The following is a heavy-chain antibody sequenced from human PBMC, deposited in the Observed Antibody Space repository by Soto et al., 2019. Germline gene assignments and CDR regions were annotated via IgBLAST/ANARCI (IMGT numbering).Heavy chain of an antibody. CDR2: IDPRDSQT. Sequence: GESLKISCTGFGYTFTTFWISWVRQMPGKGLEWMGRIDPRDSQTNYSPSFQGHVTISVDKSISTAYLQWDSLKASDTAMYYCARLFCSTDTCDSWFDPWGQGTLVTVSS. CDR1: GYTFTTFW. CDR3: ARLFCSTDTCDSWFDP. J-gene: IGHJ5*02. D-gene: IGHD1-26*01. V-gene: IGHV5-10-1*01.